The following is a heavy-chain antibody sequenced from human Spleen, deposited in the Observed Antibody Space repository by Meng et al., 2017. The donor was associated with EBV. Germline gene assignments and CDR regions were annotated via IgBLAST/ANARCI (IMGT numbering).Heavy chain of an antibody. CDR2: VCPYNGYT. Sequence: QVQLVSAGVGEHKPGSPVTVSCTASGYTFIRYGINWFRQAPGRGLEWMGWVCPYNGYTNYDQNLKGRVTMTNDTTTNTAYMTLRNLRSDDTAAYYCAANRSEMAGSWGGYWGQGSLVTVSS. CDR3: AANRSEMAGSWGGY. V-gene: IGHV1-18*01. CDR1: GYTFIRYG. J-gene: IGHJ4*01. D-gene: IGHD5-24*01.